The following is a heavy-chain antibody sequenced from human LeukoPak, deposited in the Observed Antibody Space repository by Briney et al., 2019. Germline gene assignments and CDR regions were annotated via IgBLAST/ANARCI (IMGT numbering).Heavy chain of an antibody. CDR1: GGSIRSYH. J-gene: IGHJ4*02. CDR2: IYDSGST. Sequence: SETLSLTCTVSGGSIRSYHWSWIRQPPGERLEWIGYIYDSGSTNYNPSLKSRVTISIDTSKNQFSLKLSSVTAADTAVYYCAREAYCGGDCYSGFDYWGQGTLVTVSS. V-gene: IGHV4-59*01. CDR3: AREAYCGGDCYSGFDY. D-gene: IGHD2-21*02.